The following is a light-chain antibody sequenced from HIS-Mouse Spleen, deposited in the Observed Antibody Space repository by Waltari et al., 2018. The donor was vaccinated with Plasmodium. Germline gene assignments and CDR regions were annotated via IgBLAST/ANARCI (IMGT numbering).Light chain of an antibody. Sequence: EIVMTQSPATPSVSPGDRATLSCRASQSVSSNLAWYQQKPGQAPRLLIYGASTRATGIPARFSGSGSGTEFTLTISSMQSEDFAVYYCQQYNNWPYTFGQGTKLEIK. V-gene: IGKV3-15*01. J-gene: IGKJ2*01. CDR3: QQYNNWPYT. CDR2: GAS. CDR1: QSVSSN.